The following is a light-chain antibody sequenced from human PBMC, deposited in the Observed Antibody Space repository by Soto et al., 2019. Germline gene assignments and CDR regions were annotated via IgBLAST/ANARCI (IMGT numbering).Light chain of an antibody. V-gene: IGLV1-44*01. CDR1: RSNVGSNT. J-gene: IGLJ3*02. CDR2: AKS. Sequence: QSVLTQPPSASGTPGQRVTISCSGSRSNVGSNTVNWYQQLPGTAPKLLIYAKSNRPSGVPDRFSGSKSGTSASLAITGLQAEDEADYYCQSYDSSLSGWVFGGGTKVTVL. CDR3: QSYDSSLSGWV.